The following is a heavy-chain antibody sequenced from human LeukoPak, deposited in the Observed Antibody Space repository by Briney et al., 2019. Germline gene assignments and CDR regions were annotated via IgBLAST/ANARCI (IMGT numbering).Heavy chain of an antibody. V-gene: IGHV3-43*02. J-gene: IGHJ5*02. CDR3: ARNGVLRYFDWLKGWFDP. Sequence: GGSLSLSCAASGFSFDDYAMRWVRHAPGKGLEGVSLISGDGSSTYYADSVKGRFTISRDNSKTSLYLQMNSLRTEDTALYYCARNGVLRYFDWLKGWFDPWGQGPLVPVSA. CDR2: ISGDGSST. CDR1: GFSFDDYA. D-gene: IGHD3-9*01.